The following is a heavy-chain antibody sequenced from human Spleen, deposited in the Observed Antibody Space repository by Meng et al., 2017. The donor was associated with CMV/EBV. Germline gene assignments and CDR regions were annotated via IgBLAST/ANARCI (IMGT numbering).Heavy chain of an antibody. D-gene: IGHD6-19*01. CDR3: ARGTLQWLGYFDY. Sequence: SETLSLTCTVSGGSISSSSYYWGWIRKPPGKGLEWIGSIYYSGSTYYNPSLKTRFTISVDTSKNQFSLKLSSVTAADTAVYYCARGTLQWLGYFDYWGQGTLVTVSS. CDR1: GGSISSSSYY. V-gene: IGHV4-39*07. CDR2: IYYSGST. J-gene: IGHJ4*02.